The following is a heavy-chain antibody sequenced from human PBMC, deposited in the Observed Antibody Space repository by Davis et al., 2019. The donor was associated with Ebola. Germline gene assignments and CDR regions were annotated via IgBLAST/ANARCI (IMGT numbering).Heavy chain of an antibody. Sequence: AASVKVSCKASGYTFTSYYMHWVRQAPGQGLEWMGIINPSGGSTTYAQKFQGRVTMTRDTSTSTVYMDLNGLRSEDTAVYFCARDRVPARPFDYWGQGTQVTVSS. CDR2: INPSGGST. V-gene: IGHV1-46*01. CDR1: GYTFTSYY. D-gene: IGHD6-6*01. J-gene: IGHJ4*02. CDR3: ARDRVPARPFDY.